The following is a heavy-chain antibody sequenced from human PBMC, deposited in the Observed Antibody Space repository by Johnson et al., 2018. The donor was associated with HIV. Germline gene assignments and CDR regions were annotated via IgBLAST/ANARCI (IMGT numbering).Heavy chain of an antibody. Sequence: QGQLVESGGGVVQPGRSLRLSCAASGFSFSNYAMHWVRQAPGKGLEWVAIISYDGSNKYYADSVKGRFTISRENSKNTLYLQTSRLRTEDTAVYYCARDREYGLAWGGAFDIWGQGTRVSVSA. CDR2: ISYDGSNK. J-gene: IGHJ3*02. D-gene: IGHD7-27*01. V-gene: IGHV3-30*04. CDR1: GFSFSNYA. CDR3: ARDREYGLAWGGAFDI.